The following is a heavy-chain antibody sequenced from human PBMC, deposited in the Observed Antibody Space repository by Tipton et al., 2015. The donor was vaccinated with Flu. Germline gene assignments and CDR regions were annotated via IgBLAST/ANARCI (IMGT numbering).Heavy chain of an antibody. Sequence: TLSLTCTVSGGSISSYYWSWIRQPPGKGLEWIGYIFYTGSTNYNPSLKSRVSISVDTSKSQFSLKLNSVTAADTAIYYCAGGGGQTGLNWGQETMVTVSS. CDR3: AGGGGQTGLN. CDR1: GGSISSYY. J-gene: IGHJ3*01. CDR2: IFYTGST. V-gene: IGHV4-59*08. D-gene: IGHD1-14*01.